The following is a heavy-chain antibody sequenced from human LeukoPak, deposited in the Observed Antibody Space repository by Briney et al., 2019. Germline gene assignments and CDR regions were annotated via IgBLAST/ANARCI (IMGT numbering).Heavy chain of an antibody. D-gene: IGHD4-23*01. CDR2: TNVDGSVK. CDR1: GFTFSNYW. CDR3: VRDLILVDTPGDDFDY. J-gene: IGHJ4*02. V-gene: IGHV3-74*01. Sequence: GGSLRLSCAASGFTFSNYWMHWVRQVPGKGLVWVSRTNVDGSVKSYADSVKGRFTISRDNAKNTVSLQMNSLRAEDTAVYYCVRDLILVDTPGDDFDYWGQGALVTVSS.